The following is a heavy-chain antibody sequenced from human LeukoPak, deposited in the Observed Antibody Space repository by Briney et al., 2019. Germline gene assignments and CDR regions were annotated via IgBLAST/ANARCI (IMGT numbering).Heavy chain of an antibody. CDR1: GGSISSGDYY. V-gene: IGHV4-30-2*01. D-gene: IGHD3-10*02. J-gene: IGHJ4*02. CDR2: IYHSGST. Sequence: PSETLSLTCTVSGGSISSGDYYWSWIRQPPGKGLEWIGYIYHSGSTYYNPSLKSRVTISVDRSKNQFSLKLSSVTAADTAVYYCVAGVRGVLLFDYWGQGTLVTVSS. CDR3: VAGVRGVLLFDY.